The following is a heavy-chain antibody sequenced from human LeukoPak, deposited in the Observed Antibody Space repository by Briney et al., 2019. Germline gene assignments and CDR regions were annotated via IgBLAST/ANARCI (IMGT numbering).Heavy chain of an antibody. CDR1: GXTFTNFE. J-gene: IGHJ5*02. Sequence: PGGSLRLSCAASGXTFTNFEMNWVRQAPGKGLEWVSYISYSGSTTSYADSVKGRFTISRDNAKNSLYLQMNSLRAEDTAVYYCARAGPPAFDPWGQGTLVTVSS. CDR2: ISYSGSTT. V-gene: IGHV3-48*03. CDR3: ARAGPPAFDP.